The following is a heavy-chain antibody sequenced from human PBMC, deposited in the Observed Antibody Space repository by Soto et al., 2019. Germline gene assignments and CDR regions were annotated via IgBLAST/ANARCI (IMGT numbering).Heavy chain of an antibody. CDR3: AKDRIAVAGNDAFDI. V-gene: IGHV3-9*01. CDR1: GFTFDDYA. Sequence: EVQLVESGGGLVQPGRSLRLSCAASGFTFDDYAMHWVRQAPGKGLEWVSGINWNSGSIGYADSVKGRFTISRDNAKNSLYLQMNSLRAEDTALYYCAKDRIAVAGNDAFDIWGQGTMVTVSS. J-gene: IGHJ3*02. CDR2: INWNSGSI. D-gene: IGHD6-19*01.